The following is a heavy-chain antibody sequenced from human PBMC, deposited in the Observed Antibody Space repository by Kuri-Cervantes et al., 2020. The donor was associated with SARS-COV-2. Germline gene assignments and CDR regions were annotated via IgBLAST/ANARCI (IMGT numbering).Heavy chain of an antibody. D-gene: IGHD4-11*01. CDR2: ISGSGGST. CDR1: GFTFSSYA. Sequence: GGSLRLSCAASGFTFSSYAMSWVRQAPGKGLEWVSAISGSGGSTYYADSVKGRFTISRDNSKNTLYLQMNSLRAEDTAVYYCAKRTTSTVIRGYYFDYWGHGTRVTVSS. CDR3: AKRTTSTVIRGYYFDY. J-gene: IGHJ4*01. V-gene: IGHV3-23*01.